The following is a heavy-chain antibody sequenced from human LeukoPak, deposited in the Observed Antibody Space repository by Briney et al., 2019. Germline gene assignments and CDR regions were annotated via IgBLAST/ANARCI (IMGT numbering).Heavy chain of an antibody. Sequence: ASVKVSCKASEYTFTGYYLHWVRQAPGQGLEWMGWINPHSGDTDYAQKFQDRVTMTRDTSSVTAYMELSRLRSDDTAVYYCARAGIWDYSDSSGYHNGAFDIWGQGTMVTVSS. CDR3: ARAGIWDYSDSSGYHNGAFDI. CDR1: EYTFTGYY. D-gene: IGHD3-22*01. J-gene: IGHJ3*02. CDR2: INPHSGDT. V-gene: IGHV1-2*02.